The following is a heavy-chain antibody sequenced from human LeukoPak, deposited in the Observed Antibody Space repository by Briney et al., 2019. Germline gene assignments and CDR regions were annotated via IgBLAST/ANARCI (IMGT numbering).Heavy chain of an antibody. CDR3: ATGLGPLLTYGMDV. J-gene: IGHJ6*02. CDR1: GYTLTELS. CDR2: FDPEDGET. D-gene: IGHD3-16*01. Sequence: GASVKVSCKVSGYTLTELSMHWVRQAPGKGLGWMGGFDPEDGETIYAQKFQGRVTMTEDTSTDTAYMELSSLRSEDTAVYYCATGLGPLLTYGMDVWGQGTTVTVSS. V-gene: IGHV1-24*01.